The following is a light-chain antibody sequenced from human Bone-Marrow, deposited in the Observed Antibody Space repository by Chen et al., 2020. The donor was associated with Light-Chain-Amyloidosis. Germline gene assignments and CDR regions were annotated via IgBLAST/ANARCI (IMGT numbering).Light chain of an antibody. J-gene: IGLJ2*01. CDR3: NSYTTSSSPVV. CDR1: NSDVGGYNY. V-gene: IGLV2-14*01. CDR2: DVS. Sequence: QSALTQPASVSGSPGQSITISCTGTNSDVGGYNYVSWYQQPPGKAPKLIIYDVSHRPSGISNRFSRSESGNPASLTVSGLQAEDEADYYCNSYTTSSSPVVFGGGTKLTVL.